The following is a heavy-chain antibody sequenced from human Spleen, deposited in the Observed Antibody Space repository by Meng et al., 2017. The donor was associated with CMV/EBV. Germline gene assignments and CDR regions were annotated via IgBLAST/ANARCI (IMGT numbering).Heavy chain of an antibody. CDR2: IFSSGSA. CDR1: GFTVSNLY. D-gene: IGHD4-17*01. J-gene: IGHJ5*02. CDR3: AREPDYGEGFDP. V-gene: IGHV3-53*01. Sequence: GGSLRLSCAASGFTVSNLYMSWVRQSPGKGLEWVSVIFSSGSAYYADSVKGRFTISRDNYKNTLYLQMNSLRADDTAVYYCAREPDYGEGFDPWGQGTRVTVSS.